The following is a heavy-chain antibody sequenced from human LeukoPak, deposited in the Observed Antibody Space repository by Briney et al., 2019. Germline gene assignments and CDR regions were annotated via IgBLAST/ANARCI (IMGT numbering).Heavy chain of an antibody. D-gene: IGHD3-3*01. CDR3: ARPYDFWSGKDY. CDR2: IYYSGST. Sequence: SETLSLTCTVSGGSISSSSYYWGWIRQPPGKGLEWIGSIYYSGSTYYNPSLKSRVTISVDTSKNQFSLKLSSVTAADTAVYYCARPYDFWSGKDYWGQGTLVTVSS. J-gene: IGHJ4*02. CDR1: GGSISSSSYY. V-gene: IGHV4-39*07.